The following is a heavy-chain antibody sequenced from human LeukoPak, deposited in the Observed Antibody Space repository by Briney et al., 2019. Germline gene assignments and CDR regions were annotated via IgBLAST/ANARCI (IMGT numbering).Heavy chain of an antibody. CDR3: ARHGQPIYYDYVWGSYRSPGHSDY. V-gene: IGHV1-69*13. CDR1: GGTYSSYA. CDR2: IIPIFGTA. D-gene: IGHD3-16*02. J-gene: IGHJ4*02. Sequence: GASVKVSCKASGGTYSSYAISWVRQAPGQGLEWMGGIIPIFGTANYAQKFQGRVTITADESTSTAYMELSSLRSEDTAVYYCARHGQPIYYDYVWGSYRSPGHSDYWGQGTLVTVSS.